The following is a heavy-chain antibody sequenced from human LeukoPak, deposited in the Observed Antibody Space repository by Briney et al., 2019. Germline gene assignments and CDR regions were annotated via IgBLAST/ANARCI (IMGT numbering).Heavy chain of an antibody. D-gene: IGHD6-13*01. Sequence: SETLSLTCAVYGGSFSGYYWSWIRQPPGKGLEWIGEINHSGSTNYNPSLKSRVTISVDTSKNQFSLKLSSVSAADAAVYYCARGRVSSRPRFDYWGQGTLVTVSS. J-gene: IGHJ4*02. CDR1: GGSFSGYY. CDR2: INHSGST. CDR3: ARGRVSSRPRFDY. V-gene: IGHV4-34*01.